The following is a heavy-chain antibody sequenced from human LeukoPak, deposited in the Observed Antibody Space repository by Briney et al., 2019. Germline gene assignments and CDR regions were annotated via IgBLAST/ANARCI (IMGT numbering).Heavy chain of an antibody. J-gene: IGHJ4*02. V-gene: IGHV1-69*06. Sequence: GASVKVSCKASGGTFSSYAISWVRQAPGQGLERMGGIIPIFGTANYAQKFQGRVTITADKSTSTAYMELSSLRAEDTAVYYCAKDPDGSGSYSYYFDYWGQGTLVTVSS. CDR2: IIPIFGTA. CDR3: AKDPDGSGSYSYYFDY. CDR1: GGTFSSYA. D-gene: IGHD3-10*01.